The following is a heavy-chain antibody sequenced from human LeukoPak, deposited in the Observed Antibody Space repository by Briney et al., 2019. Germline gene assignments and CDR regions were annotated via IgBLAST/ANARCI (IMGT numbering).Heavy chain of an antibody. V-gene: IGHV3-7*01. CDR1: GFTLDSHW. D-gene: IGHD3-22*01. J-gene: IGHJ5*02. CDR3: ARWSHDSSGYYWISS. CDR2: IRQDGNVK. Sequence: GESLTLSCTTSGFTLDSHWMTWVRHAPGKGLQWVTSIRQDGNVKYYVDSVQGRFTISRDNAVNSLYLQMNSLRAEDTAVYYCARWSHDSSGYYWISSWGQGTLVTVSS.